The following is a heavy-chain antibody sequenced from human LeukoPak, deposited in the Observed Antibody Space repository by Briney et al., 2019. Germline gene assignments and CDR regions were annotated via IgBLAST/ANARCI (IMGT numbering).Heavy chain of an antibody. D-gene: IGHD1-1*01. J-gene: IGHJ4*02. CDR3: ASPLEGGDY. CDR1: GGTFSGYA. CDR2: IIPIFCTA. V-gene: IGHV1-69*13. Sequence: SVNVSCKASGGTFSGYAISWVRQARGQGLEWMGGIIPIFCTANYAKKFQGRVTTPADESTSTAYMELSSLSSADTAVYSCASPLEGGDYWGQGTLVTVSS.